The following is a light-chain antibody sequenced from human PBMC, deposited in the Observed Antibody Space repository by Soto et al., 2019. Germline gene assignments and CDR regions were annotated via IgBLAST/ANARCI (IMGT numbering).Light chain of an antibody. J-gene: IGKJ1*01. CDR2: DAS. Sequence: QSAATLSVYPGDRATLSCRASHYIGSAVAWYHQRSGQAPRLLIFDASIRVPTTPARFSGSVSGTEFTLTISSLESEDFAVYCCQEYGFRLRPFGQ. V-gene: IGKV3-15*01. CDR1: HYIGSA. CDR3: QEYGFRLRP.